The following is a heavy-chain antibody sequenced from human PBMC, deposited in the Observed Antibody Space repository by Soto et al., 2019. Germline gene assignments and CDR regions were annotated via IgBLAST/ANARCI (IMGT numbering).Heavy chain of an antibody. J-gene: IGHJ4*02. Sequence: QVQLVQSGAEVKKPGASVKVSGRAPGSTLTAYYMHGVRKAPGQGLGGMEWFNPNSGGTNYPQKFQGWVTMTRDTSISTAYMELSRLRSDDTAVYYCARGDYGDYVGRQFDYWGQGTLVTVSS. CDR3: ARGDYGDYVGRQFDY. V-gene: IGHV1-2*04. CDR1: GSTLTAYY. CDR2: FNPNSGGT. D-gene: IGHD4-17*01.